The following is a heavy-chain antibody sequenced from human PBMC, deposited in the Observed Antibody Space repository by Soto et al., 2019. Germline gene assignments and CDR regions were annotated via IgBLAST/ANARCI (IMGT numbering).Heavy chain of an antibody. J-gene: IGHJ4*02. Sequence: GGSLRLSCAASGFTFSSYAMSWVRQAPGKGLEWVSAISGSGGSTYYADSVKGRFTISRDNSKNTLYLQMNSLRAEDTAVYYCAKDHCDFGSGYYYIDYWGQGTLVTVSS. CDR2: ISGSGGST. CDR3: AKDHCDFGSGYYYIDY. V-gene: IGHV3-23*01. D-gene: IGHD3-3*01. CDR1: GFTFSSYA.